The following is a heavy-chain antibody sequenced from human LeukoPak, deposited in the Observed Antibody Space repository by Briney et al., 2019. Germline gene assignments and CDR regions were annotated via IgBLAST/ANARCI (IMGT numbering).Heavy chain of an antibody. D-gene: IGHD2-8*01. CDR3: ARAPPVYCTNGVCYYYFDY. CDR2: ISAYNGNT. Sequence: ASVKVSFKASGYTFTSYGISWVRQAPGQGLEWMGWISAYNGNTNYAQKLQGRVTMTTDTSTSTAYMELRSLRSDDTAVYYCARAPPVYCTNGVCYYYFDYWGQGTLVTVSS. CDR1: GYTFTSYG. V-gene: IGHV1-18*01. J-gene: IGHJ4*02.